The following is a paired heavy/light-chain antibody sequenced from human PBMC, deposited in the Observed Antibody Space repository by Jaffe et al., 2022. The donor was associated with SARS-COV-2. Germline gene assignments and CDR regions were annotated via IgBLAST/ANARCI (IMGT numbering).Heavy chain of an antibody. V-gene: IGHV3-7*01. CDR3: ARDERGGYFDY. CDR2: INTKGDGK. D-gene: IGHD2-15*01. CDR1: GFTFTNYW. J-gene: IGHJ4*02. Sequence: EVQLVESGGGLVQPGGSLRLSCAASGFTFTNYWMSWVRQAPGKGLEWVGNINTKGDGKQYADSFKGRFTISRDNARNSLSVQMNSLTAEDTAIYYCARDERGGYFDYWGQGILVTVS.
Light chain of an antibody. V-gene: IGKV3-11*01. CDR1: QSVSTN. Sequence: EIVLTQSPVTLSLSPGERTTLSCRASQSVSTNLAWYQHKPGQAPRLLIYAASNRATGIPARFSGSGSGTDFTLTISSLEPEDSAVYYCQQTNSWKPFGQGTKLEIK. CDR3: QQTNSWKP. J-gene: IGKJ2*01. CDR2: AAS.